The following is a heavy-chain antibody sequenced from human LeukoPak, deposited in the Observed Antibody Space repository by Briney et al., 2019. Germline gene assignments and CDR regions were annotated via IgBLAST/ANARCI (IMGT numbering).Heavy chain of an antibody. V-gene: IGHV4-39*01. CDR2: IYYSGST. Sequence: SETLSLTCTVSGGSISSYYWGWIRQPPGKGLEWIGSIYYSGSTYYKPSVKSRVTISVDTSKNQLSLKLSSATAADTAVYYCARHMPHYDFWSGYSYYFDYWGQGTLVTVSS. J-gene: IGHJ4*02. CDR1: GGSISSYY. CDR3: ARHMPHYDFWSGYSYYFDY. D-gene: IGHD3-3*01.